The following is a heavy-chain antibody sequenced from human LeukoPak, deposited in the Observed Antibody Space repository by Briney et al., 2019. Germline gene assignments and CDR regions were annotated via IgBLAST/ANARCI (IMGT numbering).Heavy chain of an antibody. Sequence: SETLSLTCTVSGDSITGYYWGWIRQPPGKGLEWIGNIYYTGNTYYNPSLKSRVTISLDTSKNQFSLKVISMTAADTAVYYCARGFGDYYYYYYYMDVWGKGTTVTVSS. CDR2: IYYTGNT. V-gene: IGHV4-39*07. CDR3: ARGFGDYYYYYYYMDV. CDR1: GDSITGYY. J-gene: IGHJ6*03. D-gene: IGHD4-17*01.